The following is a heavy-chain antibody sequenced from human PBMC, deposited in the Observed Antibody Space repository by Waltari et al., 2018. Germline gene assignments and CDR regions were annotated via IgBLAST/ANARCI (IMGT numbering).Heavy chain of an antibody. CDR3: ATGGWGFYLDY. CDR2: ISSSSGYT. Sequence: EVHLVESGGGLVKSGGSLRLSGAAAGFSFSDYSMNWVRPAPGKGLEWVSSISSSSGYTHYADSVKGRFTISRDNAKNSLYLQMNSLRAEDTAVYYCATGGWGFYLDYWGQGTLVTVSS. J-gene: IGHJ4*02. V-gene: IGHV3-21*01. CDR1: GFSFSDYS. D-gene: IGHD7-27*01.